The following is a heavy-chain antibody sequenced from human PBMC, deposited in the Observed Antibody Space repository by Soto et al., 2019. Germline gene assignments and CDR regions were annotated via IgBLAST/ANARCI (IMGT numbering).Heavy chain of an antibody. CDR3: ARGAIAVAGGDY. D-gene: IGHD6-19*01. J-gene: IGHJ4*02. CDR1: GGYFSGYY. CDR2: INHSGST. Sequence: SSETLSLTCAVYGGYFSGYYCSWIRRPPGKGLEWIGEINHSGSTNYNPSLKSRVTISVDTSKNQFSLKLSSVTAADTAVYYCARGAIAVAGGDYWGQGTLVTVSS. V-gene: IGHV4-34*01.